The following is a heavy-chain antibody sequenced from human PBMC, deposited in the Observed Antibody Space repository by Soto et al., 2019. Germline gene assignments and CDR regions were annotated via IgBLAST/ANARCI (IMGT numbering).Heavy chain of an antibody. D-gene: IGHD2-2*01. CDR3: ARDSSPSSYYHGLDV. CDR2: IYYSGSS. V-gene: IGHV4-31*03. CDR1: GGSINSGNYF. Sequence: SETLSLTCTVSGGSINSGNYFWTWIRQHPGKGLEWIGYIYYSGSSFYNPSLKSRLTISVDTSKNQFSLKLNSVTAADTAVYYCARDSSPSSYYHGLDVWGQGTTVTVSS. J-gene: IGHJ6*02.